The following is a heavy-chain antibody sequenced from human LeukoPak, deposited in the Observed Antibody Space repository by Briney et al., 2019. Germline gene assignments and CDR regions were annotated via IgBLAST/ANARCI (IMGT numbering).Heavy chain of an antibody. J-gene: IGHJ4*02. CDR3: AKDRTHGIAAAGTGY. V-gene: IGHV3-23*01. D-gene: IGHD6-13*01. CDR2: ISGSGGST. Sequence: PGGSLRLSCAASGFTFSSYVMNWVRQAPGKGLEWVSAISGSGGSTYYADSVKGRFTISRDNSKNTLYLQMNSLRAEDTAVYYCAKDRTHGIAAAGTGYWGQGTLVTVSS. CDR1: GFTFSSYV.